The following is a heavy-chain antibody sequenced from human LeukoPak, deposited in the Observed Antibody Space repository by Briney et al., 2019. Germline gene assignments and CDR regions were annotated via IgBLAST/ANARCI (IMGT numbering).Heavy chain of an antibody. J-gene: IGHJ6*02. D-gene: IGHD3-10*01. CDR1: GFTFSIYA. V-gene: IGHV3-23*02. CDR3: AKKGSSMVRAYYYYYYGMDV. Sequence: GGSLRLSCAASGFTFSIYAMSWVRHAPGKGLEWGSAISGSGGSTYYEDSVKDRFTISRDNSKNTMYLQVNSVRAEDTAVYYCAKKGSSMVRAYYYYYYGMDVWGQGTTVTVSS. CDR2: ISGSGGST.